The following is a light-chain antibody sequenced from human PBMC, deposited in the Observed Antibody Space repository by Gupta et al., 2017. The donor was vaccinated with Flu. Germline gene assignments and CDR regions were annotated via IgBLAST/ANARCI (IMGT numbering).Light chain of an antibody. V-gene: IGLV1-44*01. J-gene: IGLJ1*01. CDR2: KND. CDR1: SSNIGSNT. Sequence: QSVLPQPPSASATPGQRITISCSGTSSNIGSNTVNWYQQLPGTARKFLIYKNDQRPSGVPDRFCGSKSGTSASLAISGLQSEDEADYYCASWDYNLKEVFGTGTKVTVL. CDR3: ASWDYNLKEV.